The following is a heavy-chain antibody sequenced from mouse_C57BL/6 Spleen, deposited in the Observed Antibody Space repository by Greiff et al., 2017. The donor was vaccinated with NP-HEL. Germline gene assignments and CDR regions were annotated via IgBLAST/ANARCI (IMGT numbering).Heavy chain of an antibody. CDR2: LSYDGSN. CDR3: ARERAMDY. V-gene: IGHV3-6*01. CDR1: GYSITSGYY. Sequence: EVQLQQSGPGLVKPSQSLSLTCSVTGYSITSGYYWNWIRQFPGNKLEWMGYLSYDGSNNYNPSLKNRISITRDTSKNQFFLKLNSVTTEDTATYYCARERAMDYWGQGTSVTVSS. J-gene: IGHJ4*01.